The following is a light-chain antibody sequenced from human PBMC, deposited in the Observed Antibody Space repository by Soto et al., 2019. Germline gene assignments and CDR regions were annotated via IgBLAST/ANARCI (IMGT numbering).Light chain of an antibody. Sequence: DIQLTQSPSFLSASVGDRVTITCRASQGISSYLAWYQQKPGKAPKLLIYAASTLQGGVPSRFSGSGSGTEVTLSISSPQPEDLATHHWQQLNSYPAPVGPGTKVDIK. CDR3: QQLNSYPAP. CDR1: QGISSY. CDR2: AAS. V-gene: IGKV1-9*01. J-gene: IGKJ3*01.